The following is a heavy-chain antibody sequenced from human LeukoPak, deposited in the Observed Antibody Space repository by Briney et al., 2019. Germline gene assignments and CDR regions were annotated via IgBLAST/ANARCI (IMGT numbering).Heavy chain of an antibody. Sequence: PGGSLRLSCAASGFSFSTYSMNWVRQAPGKGLEWVSSISSSSTYIYYADSAKGRSTISRDNAKNSLYLQMDSLRAEDTALYYCARDMTTVTTAYFHHWGQGTLVTVSS. J-gene: IGHJ1*01. CDR3: ARDMTTVTTAYFHH. CDR2: ISSSSTYI. D-gene: IGHD4-17*01. CDR1: GFSFSTYS. V-gene: IGHV3-21*01.